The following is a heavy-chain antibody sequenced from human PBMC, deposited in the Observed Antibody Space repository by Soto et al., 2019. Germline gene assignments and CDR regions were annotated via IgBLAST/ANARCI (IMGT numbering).Heavy chain of an antibody. J-gene: IGHJ4*02. CDR3: ARRGSGSYYDY. CDR2: ISSSGGST. CDR1: GFTFSSYA. V-gene: IGHV3-23*01. Sequence: EVQLLESGGGLVQPGGSLRLSCVASGFTFSSYAMRWVRQAPVKGLEWVSAISSSGGSTYYADSVKGRFTISRDNSKNTLYLQMNSLRAEDTAVYYCARRGSGSYYDYWGQGTLVTVSS. D-gene: IGHD1-26*01.